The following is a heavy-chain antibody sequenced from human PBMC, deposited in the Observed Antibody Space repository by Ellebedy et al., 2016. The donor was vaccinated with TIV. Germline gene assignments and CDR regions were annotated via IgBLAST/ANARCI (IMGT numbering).Heavy chain of an antibody. D-gene: IGHD2-2*02. V-gene: IGHV3-64D*06. J-gene: IGHJ4*02. CDR2: INADGDT. CDR1: GFTFSSFA. Sequence: GESLKISCSASGFTFSSFALHWVRQAPGKGLKHLSAINADGDTYFADSVKGRFTISRDNSKNTLYLQISSLTTEDTAVYYCVKDLSNTGSYIRPFDYWGQGTLVTVSS. CDR3: VKDLSNTGSYIRPFDY.